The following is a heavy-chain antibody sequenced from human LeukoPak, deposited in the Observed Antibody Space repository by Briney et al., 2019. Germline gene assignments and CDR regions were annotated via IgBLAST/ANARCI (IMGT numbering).Heavy chain of an antibody. CDR3: AKEEVAGITMIVVVNYFDH. CDR2: ISGSGGST. J-gene: IGHJ4*02. V-gene: IGHV3-23*01. CDR1: GFSFRNYV. Sequence: GGSLRLSCAASGFSFRNYVMNWVRQAPGKGLEWISAISGSGGSTYYADSVKGRFTISRDNSKNTLYLLMNSLRAEDTAVYYCAKEEVAGITMIVVVNYFDHWGQGTLVTVSS. D-gene: IGHD3-22*01.